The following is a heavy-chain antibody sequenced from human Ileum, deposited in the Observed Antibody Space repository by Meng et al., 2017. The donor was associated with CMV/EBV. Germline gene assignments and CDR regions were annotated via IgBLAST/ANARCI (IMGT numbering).Heavy chain of an antibody. Sequence: SFSGYYWSWHRQPPGKGLEWIGEINHSGSTNYNPSLKSRVTISVDTSKNQFSLKLRSVTAADTAVYFCARGACSSPTCYPGLGWFDPWGQGTLVTVSS. CDR1: SFSGYY. V-gene: IGHV4-34*01. CDR2: INHSGST. J-gene: IGHJ5*02. CDR3: ARGACSSPTCYPGLGWFDP. D-gene: IGHD2-2*01.